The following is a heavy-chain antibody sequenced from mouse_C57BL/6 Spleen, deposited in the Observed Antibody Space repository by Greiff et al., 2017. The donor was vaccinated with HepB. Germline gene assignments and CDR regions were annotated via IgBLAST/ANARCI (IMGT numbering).Heavy chain of an antibody. CDR3: ARHGQLRLQGFAY. D-gene: IGHD3-2*02. CDR1: GFTFSSYT. CDR2: ISGGGGNT. Sequence: EVKLMESGGGLVEPGGSLKLSCAASGFTFSSYTMSWVRQTPEKRLEWVATISGGGGNTYYPDSVKGRFTISRDNAKNTLYLQMSSLRSEDTALYYCARHGQLRLQGFAYWGQGTLVTVSA. V-gene: IGHV5-9*01. J-gene: IGHJ3*01.